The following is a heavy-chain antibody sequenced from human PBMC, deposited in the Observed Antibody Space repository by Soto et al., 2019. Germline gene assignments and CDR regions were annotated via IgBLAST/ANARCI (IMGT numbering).Heavy chain of an antibody. Sequence: QVQLVQSGAEVKQPGSSVKVSCKASGGTFSSYAISWVRQAPGQGLEWMGGIIPIFGTANSAQKFQGRVTITADKATSTAYMELSSLRSEDTAVYYWARGEGSSGYPDYWGHRTLVTVSS. CDR2: IIPIFGTA. V-gene: IGHV1-69*06. CDR3: ARGEGSSGYPDY. CDR1: GGTFSSYA. J-gene: IGHJ4*01. D-gene: IGHD3-22*01.